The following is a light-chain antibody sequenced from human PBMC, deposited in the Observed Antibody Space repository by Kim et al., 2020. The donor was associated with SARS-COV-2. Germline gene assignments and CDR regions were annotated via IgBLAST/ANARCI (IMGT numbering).Light chain of an antibody. CDR2: EDI. J-gene: IGLJ2*01. Sequence: SASPGQTASITCSGEKLGEKYTYWYQQQPGQSPVLVIYEDIKRPSGIPERFSGSNSGNTATLTISGTQAIDEADYYCQAWDTSTVVFGGGTQLTVL. V-gene: IGLV3-1*01. CDR1: KLGEKY. CDR3: QAWDTSTVV.